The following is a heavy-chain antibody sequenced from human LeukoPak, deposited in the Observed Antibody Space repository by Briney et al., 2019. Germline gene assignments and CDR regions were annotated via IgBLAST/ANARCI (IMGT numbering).Heavy chain of an antibody. D-gene: IGHD2/OR15-2a*01. V-gene: IGHV4-39*01. CDR1: GVSMSSSPYY. J-gene: IGHJ5*02. Sequence: PSETLSLTCTVSGVSMSSSPYYWVWLRQPPGKGLDWIGTIYDSGNTNYNPPLRSRLTISVDTSRNQCSLKLSSVTAADTAVYYCARHDCDSSRCSVNWFDPWGQGTLVTVSS. CDR2: IYDSGNT. CDR3: ARHDCDSSRCSVNWFDP.